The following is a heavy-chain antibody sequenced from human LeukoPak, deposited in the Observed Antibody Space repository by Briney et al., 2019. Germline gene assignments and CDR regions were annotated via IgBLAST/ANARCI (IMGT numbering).Heavy chain of an antibody. V-gene: IGHV1-2*02. Sequence: ASVKVSCKAAGYTFTGHYIHWVRQAPGQGLEWMGWINPKNAGTNYAQKFQGRVTMTRDTSTGTAYMELSRLRSDDTAVYYCARTLYIAAAPGGFDYWGQGTLVAVSS. J-gene: IGHJ4*02. CDR3: ARTLYIAAAPGGFDY. CDR2: INPKNAGT. D-gene: IGHD6-13*01. CDR1: GYTFTGHY.